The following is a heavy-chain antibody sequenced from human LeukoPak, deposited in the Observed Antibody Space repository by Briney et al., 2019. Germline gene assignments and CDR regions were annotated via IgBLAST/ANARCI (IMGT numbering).Heavy chain of an antibody. CDR3: ARDLAMAP. J-gene: IGHJ5*02. CDR2: ISSSSTDI. Sequence: GVEGVSSISSSSTDIYYADSVKGRFTISRDNAKNSLYLQMNSLRAEDTAVYYCARDLAMAPWGQGTLVTVSS. V-gene: IGHV3-21*01. D-gene: IGHD5-18*01.